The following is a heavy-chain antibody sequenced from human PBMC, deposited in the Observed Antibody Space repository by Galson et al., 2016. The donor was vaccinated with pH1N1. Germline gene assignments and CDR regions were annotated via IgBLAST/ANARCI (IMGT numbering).Heavy chain of an antibody. J-gene: IGHJ3*02. CDR2: ISSSGSAL. Sequence: SLRLSCAASGFTFSTYEMSWARQAPGKGLEWVAFISSSGSALYYADSVEGRFTISREHARHSLYHQMNSLRAEDTAVYYCARDTSGHATRPYGAFDIWGQGTMVTVSS. CDR1: GFTFSTYE. D-gene: IGHD3-10*01. CDR3: ARDTSGHATRPYGAFDI. V-gene: IGHV3-48*03.